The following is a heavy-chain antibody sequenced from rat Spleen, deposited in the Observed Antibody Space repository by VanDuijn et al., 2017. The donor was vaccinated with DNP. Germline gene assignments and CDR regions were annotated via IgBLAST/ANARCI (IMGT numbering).Heavy chain of an antibody. D-gene: IGHD1-11*01. J-gene: IGHJ4*01. CDR3: ATFEGRDA. V-gene: IGHV5-31*01. Sequence: EVQLVESGGDLVQPGRSLKLSCKVSGFTFNNYWMAWIRQVPGKGLEWIASIASSGGNTFYLDSVKGRFTISRDNAKSTLNLQMDSLRSEDTATYYCATFEGRDAWGQGTSVTVSS. CDR2: IASSGGNT. CDR1: GFTFNNYW.